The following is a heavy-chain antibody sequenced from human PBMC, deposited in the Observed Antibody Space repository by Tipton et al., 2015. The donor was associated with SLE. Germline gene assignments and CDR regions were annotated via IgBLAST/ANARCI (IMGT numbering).Heavy chain of an antibody. CDR3: ARSFWSDYGESHFYYMDV. J-gene: IGHJ6*03. CDR2: ISSSGST. D-gene: IGHD3-3*01. V-gene: IGHV4-59*06. CDR1: GGSISSYY. Sequence: TLSLTCTVSGGSISSYYWSWIRQPPGKGLEWIGYISSSGSTYYNPSLKSRLTISIDMSEKHFSLKLTSVSAADTAVYYCARSFWSDYGESHFYYMDVWGKGTTVTVSS.